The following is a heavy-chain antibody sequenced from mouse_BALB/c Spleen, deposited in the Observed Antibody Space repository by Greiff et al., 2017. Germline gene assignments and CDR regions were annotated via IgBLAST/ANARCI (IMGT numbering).Heavy chain of an antibody. CDR3: ARGGNDGYFDY. Sequence: QVQLQQSGAELVRPGTSVKVSCKASGYAFTNYLIEWVKQRPGQGLEWIGVINPGSGGTNYNEKFKGKATLTADKSSSTAYMQLSSLTSDDSAVYFCARGGNDGYFDYWGQGTTLTVSS. V-gene: IGHV1-54*01. D-gene: IGHD2-2*01. CDR2: INPGSGGT. CDR1: GYAFTNYL. J-gene: IGHJ2*01.